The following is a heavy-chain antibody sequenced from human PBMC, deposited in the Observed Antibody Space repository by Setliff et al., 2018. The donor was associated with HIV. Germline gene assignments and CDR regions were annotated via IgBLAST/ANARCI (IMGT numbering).Heavy chain of an antibody. CDR3: ARGPALYYYASSGYYYGEYYFDY. V-gene: IGHV4-30-4*08. Sequence: SETLSLTCTVSGGSISSGDYYWSWTRQPPGKGLEWIGYIYYSGSTYYNPSLKSRVTISVDTSKNQFSLKLSSVTAADTAVYYCARGPALYYYASSGYYYGEYYFDYWGQGTLVTVSS. J-gene: IGHJ4*02. CDR2: IYYSGST. CDR1: GGSISSGDYY. D-gene: IGHD3-22*01.